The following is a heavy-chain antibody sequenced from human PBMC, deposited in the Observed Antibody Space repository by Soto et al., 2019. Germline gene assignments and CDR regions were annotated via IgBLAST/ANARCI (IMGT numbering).Heavy chain of an antibody. CDR2: IYYSGST. V-gene: IGHV4-59*01. Sequence: PSETLSLTCTVSGDSINSYYWSWIRQPPGKGLEWIGYIYYSGSTNYNPSLKSRVTISLDTSKNQFSLKLSSVTAADTAVYYCARIQKSMTGTPYCDYWGQGTLVTVSS. J-gene: IGHJ4*02. D-gene: IGHD1-20*01. CDR1: GDSINSYY. CDR3: ARIQKSMTGTPYCDY.